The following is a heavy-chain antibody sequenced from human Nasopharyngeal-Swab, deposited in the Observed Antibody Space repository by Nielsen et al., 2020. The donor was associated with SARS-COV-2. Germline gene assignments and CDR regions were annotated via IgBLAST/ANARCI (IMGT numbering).Heavy chain of an antibody. CDR3: ATDSSGYHDAFDI. V-gene: IGHV1-58*01. Sequence: WVGQAPGQRLEWIGWIVVGSGNTNYAQKFQERVTITRDMSTSTAYMELSSLRSEDTAVYYCATDSSGYHDAFDIWGQGTMVPSPQ. J-gene: IGHJ3*02. D-gene: IGHD3-22*01. CDR2: IVVGSGNT.